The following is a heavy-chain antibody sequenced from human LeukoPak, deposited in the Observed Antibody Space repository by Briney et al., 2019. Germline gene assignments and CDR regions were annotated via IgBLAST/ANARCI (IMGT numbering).Heavy chain of an antibody. CDR1: GFTFSVYT. Sequence: PGGSLRLSCAASGFTFSVYTMTWVRQAPGKGLEWVSSISSSSGYIYYADSVKGRFTISRDNAKNSLYLLMNSLRAEDTAVYYCARDRNDYGDYVFDYWGQGALVTVSS. V-gene: IGHV3-21*01. D-gene: IGHD4-17*01. CDR3: ARDRNDYGDYVFDY. J-gene: IGHJ4*02. CDR2: ISSSSGYI.